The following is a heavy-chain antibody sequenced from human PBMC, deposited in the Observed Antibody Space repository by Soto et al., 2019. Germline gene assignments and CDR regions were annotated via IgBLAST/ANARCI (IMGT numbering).Heavy chain of an antibody. V-gene: IGHV4-34*01. D-gene: IGHD3-3*01. CDR2: INHSGST. Sequence: PSETLSLTCAVYGGSFSGYYWSWIRQPPGKGLEWIGEINHSGSTNYNPSLKSRVTISVDTSKNQFSLKLSSVTAADTAVYYCARVRTFWSGYYIDYYYYGMDVWGQGTTVTVSS. CDR1: GGSFSGYY. J-gene: IGHJ6*02. CDR3: ARVRTFWSGYYIDYYYYGMDV.